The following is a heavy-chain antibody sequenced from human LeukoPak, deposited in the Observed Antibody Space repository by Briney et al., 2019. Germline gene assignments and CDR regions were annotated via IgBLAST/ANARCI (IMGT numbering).Heavy chain of an antibody. CDR3: ARGIWFGESGGAFDI. CDR1: GFTFSSYW. Sequence: AGGSLRLSCAASGFTFSSYWMSWVRQAPGKGLEWVANIKQDGSEKYYVDSVKGRFTISRDNAKNSLYLQMNSLRAEVTAVYYCARGIWFGESGGAFDIWGQGTMVTVSS. V-gene: IGHV3-7*01. J-gene: IGHJ3*02. CDR2: IKQDGSEK. D-gene: IGHD3-10*01.